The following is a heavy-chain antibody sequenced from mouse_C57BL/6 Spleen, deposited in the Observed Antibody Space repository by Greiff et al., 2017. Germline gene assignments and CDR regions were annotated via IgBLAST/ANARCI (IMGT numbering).Heavy chain of an antibody. CDR3: ARRQLRLPSYAMDY. CDR2: IDPSDSYT. CDR1: GYTFTSYW. J-gene: IGHJ4*01. D-gene: IGHD3-2*02. Sequence: QVQLQQPGAELVMPGASVKLSCKASGYTFTSYWMHWVKQRPGQGLEWIGEIDPSDSYTNYNQKFKGKSTLTVDKSSSTAYMQLSSLTSEDSADYYCARRQLRLPSYAMDYWGHGTSVTVSS. V-gene: IGHV1-69*01.